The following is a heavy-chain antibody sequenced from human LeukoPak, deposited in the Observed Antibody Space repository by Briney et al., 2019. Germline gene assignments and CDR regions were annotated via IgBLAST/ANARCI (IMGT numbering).Heavy chain of an antibody. D-gene: IGHD2-2*01. V-gene: IGHV1-58*02. Sequence: SVKVSCKASGYTFTSYAMNWVRQAPGQRLEWIGWIVVGSGNTNYAQKFQERVTITRDMSTSTAYMELSSLRSEDTAVYYCAADSQDIVVVPAVHWGQGTLVTVSS. J-gene: IGHJ4*02. CDR3: AADSQDIVVVPAVH. CDR2: IVVGSGNT. CDR1: GYTFTSYA.